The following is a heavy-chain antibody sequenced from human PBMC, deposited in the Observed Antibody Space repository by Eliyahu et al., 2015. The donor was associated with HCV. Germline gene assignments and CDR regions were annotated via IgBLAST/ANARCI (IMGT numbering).Heavy chain of an antibody. CDR1: GYTFXGYY. CDR2: INPNSGGT. CDR3: ARDPPADSSSLPTDY. D-gene: IGHD6-13*01. V-gene: IGHV1-2*02. Sequence: QVQLVQSGAEVKKPGASVKVSCKASGYTFXGYYMHWVRQAPGQGLEWMGWINPNSGGTNYAQKFQGRVTMTRDTSISTAYMELSRLRSDDTAVYYCARDPPADSSSLPTDYWGQGTLVTVSS. J-gene: IGHJ4*02.